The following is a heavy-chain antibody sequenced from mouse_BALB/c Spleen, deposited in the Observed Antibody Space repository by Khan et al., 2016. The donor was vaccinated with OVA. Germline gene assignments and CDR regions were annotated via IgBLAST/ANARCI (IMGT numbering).Heavy chain of an antibody. CDR1: GDSITSGY. D-gene: IGHD1-1*01. CDR2: ISYSGNS. Sequence: EVQLQESGPSLVKPSQTLSLTCSVTGDSITSGYWNWIRKFPGHKLEYMGYISYSGNSYYNPSLKSRISITRETSKDQYYLQLNSVTTEDTATFYCACELRGFAYWGQGTLVTVSA. J-gene: IGHJ3*01. V-gene: IGHV3-8*02. CDR3: ACELRGFAY.